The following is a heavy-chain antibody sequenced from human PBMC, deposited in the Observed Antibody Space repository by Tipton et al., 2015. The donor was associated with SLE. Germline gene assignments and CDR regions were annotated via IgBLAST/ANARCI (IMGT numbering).Heavy chain of an antibody. CDR3: ARDFWSQIVGAGGAFHI. D-gene: IGHD1-26*01. Sequence: TLSLTCAVSGGSISSGYYWGWIRQPPGKGLEWIGSIYHSGSTYYNPSLKSRVTISVDTSKNQFSLKLSSVTAADTAVYYCARDFWSQIVGAGGAFHIWGQGTMVTVSS. V-gene: IGHV4-38-2*02. CDR1: GGSISSGYY. J-gene: IGHJ3*02. CDR2: IYHSGST.